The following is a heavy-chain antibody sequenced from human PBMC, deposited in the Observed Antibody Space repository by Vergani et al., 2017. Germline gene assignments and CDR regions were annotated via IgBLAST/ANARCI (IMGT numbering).Heavy chain of an antibody. CDR1: GGSISSYY. CDR2: IYTSGST. J-gene: IGHJ6*03. V-gene: IGHV4-4*07. D-gene: IGHD6-6*01. CDR3: ARNPGIAARPMGRYYYYYMDV. Sequence: QVQLQESGPGLVKPSETLSLTCTVSGGSISSYYWSWIRQPAGKGLGWIGRIYTSGSTNYNPSLKSRVTMSVDTSKNQFSLKLSSVTAADTAVYYCARNPGIAARPMGRYYYYYMDVWGKGTTVTVSS.